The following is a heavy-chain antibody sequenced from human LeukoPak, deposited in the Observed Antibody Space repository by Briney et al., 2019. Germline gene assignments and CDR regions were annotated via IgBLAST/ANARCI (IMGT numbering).Heavy chain of an antibody. D-gene: IGHD6-13*01. CDR1: GFTFSSYE. J-gene: IGHJ6*02. CDR2: ISSGGSTT. CDR3: ARVQQPSGIQGYYYGMDV. Sequence: GGSLRLSCAASGFTFSSYEMKWVRQAPGKGLEWVSYISSGGSTTYYAASVKGRFTISRDNAKNSLYLQMNSLRAEDTAVYYCARVQQPSGIQGYYYGMDVWGQGTTVSVSS. V-gene: IGHV3-48*03.